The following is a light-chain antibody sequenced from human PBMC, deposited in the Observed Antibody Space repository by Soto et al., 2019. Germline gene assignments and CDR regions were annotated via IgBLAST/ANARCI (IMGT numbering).Light chain of an antibody. V-gene: IGKV3-11*01. Sequence: EIVLTQSPATLSLSPGERATLSCRASQSVSSYLAWFQQKPGQAPRLLIYDAYIRATGIPARFSGSGSETYFTLTISILEPEYFAVYYCQHRSSWVTFGQGTRLEMK. CDR1: QSVSSY. CDR3: QHRSSWVT. J-gene: IGKJ5*01. CDR2: DAY.